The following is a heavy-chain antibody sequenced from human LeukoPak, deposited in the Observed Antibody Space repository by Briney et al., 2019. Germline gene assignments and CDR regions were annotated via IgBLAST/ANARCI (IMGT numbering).Heavy chain of an antibody. Sequence: ASVKVSCKASGGTFSSYAISWVRQAPGQGLEWMGRINPNSGGTNYAQKFQGRVTMTRDTSLTTAYMELNRLRSDDTAVYYCARGPARGNWFDPWGQGTLVPVSS. D-gene: IGHD3-10*01. J-gene: IGHJ5*02. V-gene: IGHV1-2*02. CDR1: GGTFSSYA. CDR3: ARGPARGNWFDP. CDR2: INPNSGGT.